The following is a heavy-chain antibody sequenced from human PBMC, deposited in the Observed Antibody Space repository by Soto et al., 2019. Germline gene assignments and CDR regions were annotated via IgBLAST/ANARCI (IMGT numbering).Heavy chain of an antibody. CDR1: GLTFSIYG. Sequence: EVQLVESGGGLVQPGGSLRLSCVASGLTFSIYGMHWVRQAPGKGLEWVSGISSYGARFYSGSARGRFTISRENAKSALYLQMNSLRDEDTAVYYCAKERDSDSVPWQESDSWGQGCLVTVSS. CDR3: AKERDSDSVPWQESDS. J-gene: IGHJ4*02. V-gene: IGHV3-13*01. CDR2: ISSYGAR. D-gene: IGHD2-15*01.